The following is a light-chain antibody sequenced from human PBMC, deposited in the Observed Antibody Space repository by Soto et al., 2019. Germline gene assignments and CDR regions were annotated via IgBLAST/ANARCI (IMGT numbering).Light chain of an antibody. CDR3: QQYGDSIT. V-gene: IGKV3-20*01. CDR1: QSVSSSY. CDR2: GAS. J-gene: IGKJ4*01. Sequence: ETVLTQSPGTLSLSPGERATLSCRASQSVSSSYLAWYQQKPGQAPRLLIYGASTRVTGIPDRFSGSGSGTDFTLTISRLETEDFAVYHCQQYGDSITFGGGTKVEIK.